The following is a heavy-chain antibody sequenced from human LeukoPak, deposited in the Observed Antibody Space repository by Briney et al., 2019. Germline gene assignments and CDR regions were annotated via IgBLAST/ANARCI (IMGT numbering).Heavy chain of an antibody. V-gene: IGHV3-23*01. Sequence: GGSLRLSCVASGFTFSSYAMSWVRQAPGKGLEWVSAISGSGGSTYYADSVKGRFTISRDNSKNTLYLQMNSLRAEDTAVYYCAKSVYYDSSGYYSYYYGMDVWGQGTTVTVSS. CDR2: ISGSGGST. D-gene: IGHD3-22*01. J-gene: IGHJ6*02. CDR1: GFTFSSYA. CDR3: AKSVYYDSSGYYSYYYGMDV.